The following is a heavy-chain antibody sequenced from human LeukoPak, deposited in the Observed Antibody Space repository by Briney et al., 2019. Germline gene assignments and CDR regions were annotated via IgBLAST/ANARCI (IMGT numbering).Heavy chain of an antibody. CDR1: GYTFTGDY. V-gene: IGHV1-2*02. CDR3: ARVDYYDSSGYYYGIDY. Sequence: GASVTVSFKASGYTFTGDYMHWVRQAPGQGLEWMGWINLNSGGTNYAQKFQGRVTMTRDTSISTAYMELSRLRSDDTAVYYYARVDYYDSSGYYYGIDYWGQGTLVTVSS. J-gene: IGHJ4*02. CDR2: INLNSGGT. D-gene: IGHD3-22*01.